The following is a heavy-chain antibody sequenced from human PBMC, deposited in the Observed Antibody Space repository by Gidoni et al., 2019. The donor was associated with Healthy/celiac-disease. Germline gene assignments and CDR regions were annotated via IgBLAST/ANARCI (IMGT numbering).Heavy chain of an antibody. J-gene: IGHJ2*01. V-gene: IGHV3-64D*06. Sequence: EVQPVASGGGLVQPGGSLSLPCSTSGFTFSSYALHWVRRARGKGLEDVAAVSNNGGSTNYTDSVKGGFSISRDKCENTMNLQMSSLRGEGTAVYYCVKGYYGSVSYYKGNGSFDLWGRGTLVTVSS. CDR2: VSNNGGST. CDR1: GFTFSSYA. D-gene: IGHD3-10*01. CDR3: VKGYYGSVSYYKGNGSFDL.